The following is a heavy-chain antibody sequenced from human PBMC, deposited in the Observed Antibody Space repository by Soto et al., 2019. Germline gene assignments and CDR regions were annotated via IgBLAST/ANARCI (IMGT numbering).Heavy chain of an antibody. J-gene: IGHJ4*02. CDR3: AKGRESSGSYRPFDY. D-gene: IGHD3-22*01. V-gene: IGHV3-23*01. CDR1: GFAFSSYV. Sequence: LGGSLRLSCAASGFAFSSYVMSWVRQAPGKGLEWVSAIDYSGGNTNYADSVKGRFTISRDNSKNTLYLQINSLRAEDTAVYYCAKGRESSGSYRPFDYWGQGALVTVS. CDR2: IDYSGGNT.